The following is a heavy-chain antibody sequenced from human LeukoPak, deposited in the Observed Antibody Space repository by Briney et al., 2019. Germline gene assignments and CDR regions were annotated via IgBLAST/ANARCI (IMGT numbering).Heavy chain of an antibody. CDR2: ISYDGSNK. D-gene: IGHD2-2*01. J-gene: IGHJ4*02. V-gene: IGHV3-30*03. Sequence: GGSLRLSCAASGFTFSSYGMHWVRQAPGKGLEWVAVISYDGSNKYYADSVKGRFTISRDNSKNTLYLQMNSLKTEDTAVYYCTTDNKIVVVPAARKYYFDYWGQGTLVTVSS. CDR1: GFTFSSYG. CDR3: TTDNKIVVVPAARKYYFDY.